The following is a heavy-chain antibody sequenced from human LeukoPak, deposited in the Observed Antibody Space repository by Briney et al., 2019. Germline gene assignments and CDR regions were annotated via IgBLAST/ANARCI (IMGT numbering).Heavy chain of an antibody. CDR2: IYGGDSGT. V-gene: IGHV5-51*01. J-gene: IGHJ4*02. CDR1: GYTFTTYW. Sequence: GESLKISCKGSGYTFTTYWIGWVRQMPGKGLEWMGIIYGGDSGTRYSPSFEGQVTISADKSITTAYLQWSSLKASDTAMYYRARHTPGITFDYWGQGTLVTVSS. CDR3: ARHTPGITFDY. D-gene: IGHD1/OR15-1a*01.